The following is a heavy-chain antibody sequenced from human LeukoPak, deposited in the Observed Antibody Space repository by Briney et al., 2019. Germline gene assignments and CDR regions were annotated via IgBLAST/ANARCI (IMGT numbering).Heavy chain of an antibody. Sequence: SQTLSLTCAVSGGSISSGGYSWSWIRQPPGKGLEWIGYIYHSGSTYYNPSLKSRVTISVDRSKNQFSLKLSSVTAADTAVYYCARWGGITMVRGFIMSGYFDLWGHGTLVTVSS. J-gene: IGHJ2*01. D-gene: IGHD3-10*01. CDR2: IYHSGST. CDR1: GGSISSGGYS. V-gene: IGHV4-30-2*01. CDR3: ARWGGITMVRGFIMSGYFDL.